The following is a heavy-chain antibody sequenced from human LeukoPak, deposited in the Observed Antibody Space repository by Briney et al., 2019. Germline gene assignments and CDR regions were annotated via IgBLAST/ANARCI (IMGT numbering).Heavy chain of an antibody. Sequence: GGSLRLSCAASGFTFSSYGMHWVRQAPGKGLEWVAVISYDGSNKYYTDSAKGRFTISRDNAKNSLYLQMNSLRAEDTAVYYCARDFKKGIAAAGPFDYWGQGTLVTVSS. V-gene: IGHV3-30*03. J-gene: IGHJ4*02. D-gene: IGHD6-13*01. CDR1: GFTFSSYG. CDR3: ARDFKKGIAAAGPFDY. CDR2: ISYDGSNK.